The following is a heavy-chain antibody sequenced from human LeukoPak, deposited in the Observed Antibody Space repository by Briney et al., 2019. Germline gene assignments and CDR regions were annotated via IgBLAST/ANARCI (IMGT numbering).Heavy chain of an antibody. D-gene: IGHD3-10*01. CDR3: AKDFDGSGSSFDY. CDR2: IWYDGSNK. Sequence: PGGSLRLSCAASGFTFSSYGMHWVRQAPGKGLEWVAVIWYDGSNKYYADSVKGRFTISRDNSKNTLYLQMNSLRAEDTAVYYCAKDFDGSGSSFDYWGQGTLVTVSS. V-gene: IGHV3-33*06. CDR1: GFTFSSYG. J-gene: IGHJ4*02.